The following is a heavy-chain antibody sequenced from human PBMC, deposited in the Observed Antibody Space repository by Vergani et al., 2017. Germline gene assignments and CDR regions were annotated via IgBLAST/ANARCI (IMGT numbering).Heavy chain of an antibody. CDR3: AKDLGAYYDSSGFAH. Sequence: EVQMLESGGGLVQPGGSLRLSCSASGFSFNSYWMHWIRQTPGKGLEWVSGISWNSGSIGYGDSVKGRFTISRDNAKKSLYLQMNSLRTEDTAFYFCAKDLGAYYDSSGFAHWGQGTLVAVS. D-gene: IGHD3-22*01. CDR1: GFSFNSYW. V-gene: IGHV3-9*01. J-gene: IGHJ1*01. CDR2: ISWNSGSI.